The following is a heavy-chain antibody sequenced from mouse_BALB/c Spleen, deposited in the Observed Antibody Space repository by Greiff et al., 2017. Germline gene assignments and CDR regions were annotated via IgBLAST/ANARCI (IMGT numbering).Heavy chain of an antibody. CDR2: IDPENGDT. D-gene: IGHD1-1*01. CDR1: GFNIKDYY. V-gene: IGHV14-4*02. Sequence: VQLKQSGAELVRSGASVKLSCTASGFNIKDYYMHWVKQRPEQGLEWIGWIDPENGDTEYAPKFQGKATMTADTSSNTAYLQLSSLTSEDTAVYYCNALITTNWYFDVWGAGTTVTVSS. J-gene: IGHJ1*01. CDR3: NALITTNWYFDV.